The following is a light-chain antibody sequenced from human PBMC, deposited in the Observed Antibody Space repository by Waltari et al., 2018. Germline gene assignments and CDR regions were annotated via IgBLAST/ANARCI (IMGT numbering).Light chain of an antibody. CDR2: DAS. J-gene: IGKJ1*01. V-gene: IGKV1-5*01. CDR1: HSISSW. Sequence: DIQMTQSPSTLPASVGDRVTITCRASHSISSWLAWYQQKPGKAPKLLIYDASSLESGVPSRFSGSGSGTEFTLTISSLQPDDFATYYCQQETFGQGTKVEIK. CDR3: QQET.